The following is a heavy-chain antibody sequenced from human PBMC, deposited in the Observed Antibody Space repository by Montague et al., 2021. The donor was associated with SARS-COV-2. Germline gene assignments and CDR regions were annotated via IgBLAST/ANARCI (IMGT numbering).Heavy chain of an antibody. CDR3: ARGAPTSSMIVVVITGAGWYFDL. J-gene: IGHJ2*01. Sequence: SETLSLTCAVHGGSFSGYYWSWIRQPPGKGLEWIGEINPSGSTNYNPSLKSRVTISVDTSKNQFSLKLSSVTAADTAVYYCARGAPTSSMIVVVITGAGWYFDLWGRGTLVTVSS. D-gene: IGHD3-22*01. CDR2: INPSGST. CDR1: GGSFSGYY. V-gene: IGHV4-34*01.